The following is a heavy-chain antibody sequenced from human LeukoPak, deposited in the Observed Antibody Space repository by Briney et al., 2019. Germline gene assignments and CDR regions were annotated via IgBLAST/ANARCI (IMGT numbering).Heavy chain of an antibody. CDR1: GFTFSSYS. CDR3: ARRVEGIAVAGTFGMDV. J-gene: IGHJ6*02. CDR2: ISSSSSYI. Sequence: GRSLRLSCAASGFTFSSYSMNWVRQAPGKGLEWVSSISSSSSYIYYADSVKGRFTISRDNAKNSLYLQMNSLRAEDTAVYYCARRVEGIAVAGTFGMDVWGQGTTVTVSS. V-gene: IGHV3-21*01. D-gene: IGHD6-19*01.